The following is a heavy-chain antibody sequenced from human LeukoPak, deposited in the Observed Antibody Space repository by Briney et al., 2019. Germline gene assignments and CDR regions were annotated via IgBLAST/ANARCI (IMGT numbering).Heavy chain of an antibody. V-gene: IGHV1-2*02. Sequence: ASVKVSCKASGYTFTGYYMHWVRQAPGQGLEWMGWINPNSGGTNYAQKFQGRVTMTTDTSTSTAYMELRSLRSDDTAVYYCARDFITMVRGVLFDYWGQGTLVTVSS. CDR3: ARDFITMVRGVLFDY. J-gene: IGHJ4*02. D-gene: IGHD3-10*01. CDR1: GYTFTGYY. CDR2: INPNSGGT.